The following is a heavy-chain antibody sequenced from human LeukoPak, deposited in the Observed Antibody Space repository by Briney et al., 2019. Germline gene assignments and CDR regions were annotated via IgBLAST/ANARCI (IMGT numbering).Heavy chain of an antibody. CDR2: IYPGDSDT. Sequence: GESLKISCKGSGYSFTSYWVGWVRQMPGKGLEWMGIIYPGDSDTRYSPSFQGQVTISADKSISTAYLQWSSLKASDTAMYYCAAAAGPRGARFDYWGQGTLVTVSS. J-gene: IGHJ4*02. CDR3: AAAAGPRGARFDY. CDR1: GYSFTSYW. D-gene: IGHD6-13*01. V-gene: IGHV5-51*01.